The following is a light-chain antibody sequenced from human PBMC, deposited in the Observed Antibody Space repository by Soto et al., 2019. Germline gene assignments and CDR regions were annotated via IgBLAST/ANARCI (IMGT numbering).Light chain of an antibody. V-gene: IGKV1-39*01. CDR3: QQSDSTPLT. CDR2: AAS. J-gene: IGKJ4*01. CDR1: QSISRF. Sequence: DIQMTQSPSSVSASVGDRVTITCRASQSISRFSNWYQQKPGTPPKLLIFAASNLQSGVPSRFSGSGSGTDFTLTISSLQPEDFATYYCQQSDSTPLTFGGGTKVEI.